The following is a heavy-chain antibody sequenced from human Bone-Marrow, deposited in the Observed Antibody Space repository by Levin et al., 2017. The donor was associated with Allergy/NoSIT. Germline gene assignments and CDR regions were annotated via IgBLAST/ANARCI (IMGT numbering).Heavy chain of an antibody. D-gene: IGHD5-24*01. J-gene: IGHJ4*02. Sequence: GESLKISCAASGFTFSSYAMYWLRQTPGKGLEWVALISYDGKKKRFADFVKGRFTISRDNSENTLYLQMNSLTTQDTAIYYCAKAEVAFDFWGQGTLVTVSS. CDR3: AKAEVAFDF. V-gene: IGHV3-30*18. CDR2: ISYDGKKK. CDR1: GFTFSSYA.